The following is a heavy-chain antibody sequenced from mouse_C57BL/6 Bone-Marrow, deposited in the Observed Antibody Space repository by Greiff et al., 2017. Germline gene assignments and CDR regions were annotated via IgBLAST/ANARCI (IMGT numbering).Heavy chain of an antibody. CDR3: TRFTTVVATDYAMDY. D-gene: IGHD1-1*01. J-gene: IGHJ4*01. CDR1: GYTFTDYE. V-gene: IGHV1-15*01. Sequence: VQLQQSGAELVRPGASVTLSCKASGYTFTDYEMHWVKQTPVHGLEWIGAIDPETGGTAYNQKFKGKAILTADKSSSTAYMELRSLTSEDSAVYYCTRFTTVVATDYAMDYWGQGTSVTVSS. CDR2: IDPETGGT.